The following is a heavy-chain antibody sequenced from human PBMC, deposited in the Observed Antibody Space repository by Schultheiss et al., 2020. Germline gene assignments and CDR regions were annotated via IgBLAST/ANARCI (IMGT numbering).Heavy chain of an antibody. Sequence: SGPTLVKPTQTLTLTCTFSGFSLSTSGMRVSCIRQPPGKALEWLARIDWDDDKYYSTSLKTRLTISKDTSKNQVVLKMTNMDPVDTATYYFAHLYCSSTSCPMGGDWFGTWGQGTLVTVSS. CDR1: GFSLSTSGMR. V-gene: IGHV2-70*12. CDR2: IDWDDDK. D-gene: IGHD2-2*01. CDR3: AHLYCSSTSCPMGGDWFGT. J-gene: IGHJ5*02.